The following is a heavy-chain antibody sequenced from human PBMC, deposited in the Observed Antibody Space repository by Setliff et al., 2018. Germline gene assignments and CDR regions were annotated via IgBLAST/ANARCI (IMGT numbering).Heavy chain of an antibody. J-gene: IGHJ4*01. V-gene: IGHV3-30*02. CDR1: GFAFSTYG. Sequence: GGSLRLSCAASGFAFSTYGIHWVRHTPGKGLEWVAYIRYGGSKKDYADYVRGRFTISRDDSKNTVSLQMSSLRAEDAAVYYCAKEIQPRRGPVYDSSGLAFDYWGQGTLVTVSS. CDR2: IRYGGSKK. D-gene: IGHD3-22*01. CDR3: AKEIQPRRGPVYDSSGLAFDY.